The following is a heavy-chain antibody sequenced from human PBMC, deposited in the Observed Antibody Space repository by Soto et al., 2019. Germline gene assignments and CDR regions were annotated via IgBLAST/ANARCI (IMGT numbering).Heavy chain of an antibody. CDR1: GFTVSSNY. D-gene: IGHD1-26*01. J-gene: IGHJ6*02. V-gene: IGHV3-53*01. Sequence: EVQLVEAGGALIRPGGSLRLSCAASGFTVSSNYMSWVRQAPGKWLEWVSVIYSGGSTSYADSVKGRFTISRDNTKNTLYLQMNSMRAEDTAVYYCARESIVGATTSYYNAMDVWGQETTVTVSS. CDR3: ARESIVGATTSYYNAMDV. CDR2: IYSGGST.